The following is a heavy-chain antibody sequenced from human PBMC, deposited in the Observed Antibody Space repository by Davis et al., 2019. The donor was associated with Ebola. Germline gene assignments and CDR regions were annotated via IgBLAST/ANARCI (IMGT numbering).Heavy chain of an antibody. V-gene: IGHV4-39*07. CDR2: IYYSGST. CDR3: ARGQLRGSGSYWKTYYYYGMDV. Sequence: SETLSLTCTVSGGSISSSSYYWGWIRQPPGKGLEWIGSIYYSGSTYYNPSLKSRVTISVDTSKNQFSLKLSSVTAADTAVYYCARGQLRGSGSYWKTYYYYGMDVWGKGTTVTVSS. D-gene: IGHD3-10*01. CDR1: GGSISSSSYY. J-gene: IGHJ6*04.